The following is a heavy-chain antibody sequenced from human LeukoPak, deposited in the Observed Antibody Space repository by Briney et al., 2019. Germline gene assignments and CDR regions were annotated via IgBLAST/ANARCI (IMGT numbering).Heavy chain of an antibody. CDR2: ISYDGSNK. V-gene: IGHV3-30*18. CDR1: GFTFSSYG. D-gene: IGHD3-22*01. Sequence: GGSLGLSCAASGFTFSSYGMHWVRQAPGKGLEWVAVISYDGSNKYYADSVKGRFTISRDNSKNTLYLQMNSLRAEDTAVYYCAKRGYDSSGYRHYYFDYWGQGTLVTVSS. CDR3: AKRGYDSSGYRHYYFDY. J-gene: IGHJ4*02.